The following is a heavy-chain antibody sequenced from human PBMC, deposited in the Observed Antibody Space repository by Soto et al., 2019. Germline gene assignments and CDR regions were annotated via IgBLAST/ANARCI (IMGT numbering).Heavy chain of an antibody. D-gene: IGHD3-10*01. J-gene: IGHJ4*02. CDR3: AHTSPWGGLFRGAGPYYFDY. V-gene: IGHV2-5*01. CDR1: GFSLSTSGVG. CDR2: IYWNDDK. Sequence: SGPTLVNPTQTLTLTCTFSGFSLSTSGVGVGWIRQPPGKALEWLALIYWNDDKRYSPSLKSRLTITKDTSKNQVVLTMTNMDPVDTATYYCAHTSPWGGLFRGAGPYYFDYWGQGTLVTVSS.